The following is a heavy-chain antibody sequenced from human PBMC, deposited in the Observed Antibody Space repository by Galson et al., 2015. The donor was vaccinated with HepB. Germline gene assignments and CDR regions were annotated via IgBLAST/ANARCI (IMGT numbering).Heavy chain of an antibody. Sequence: ESLKISCKGSGYRFTTYWIAWVRQMPGKGLEWMGIIYPGDSDTRYSPSFQGQVIISADKSISTAYLQWSSLKASDTAIYYCARGEAFDSWGQGTLVTVSS. CDR1: GYRFTTYW. J-gene: IGHJ5*01. D-gene: IGHD3-10*01. V-gene: IGHV5-51*01. CDR3: ARGEAFDS. CDR2: IYPGDSDT.